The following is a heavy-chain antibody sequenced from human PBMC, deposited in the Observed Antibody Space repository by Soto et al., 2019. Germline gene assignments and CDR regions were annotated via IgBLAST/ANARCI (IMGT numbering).Heavy chain of an antibody. J-gene: IGHJ6*02. CDR2: IYYSGST. V-gene: IGHV4-31*03. Sequence: SETLSLTCTVSGGSITRGGYYWTWIRQHPGKGLEWIGYIYYSGSTYYNPSLKSRLTMSVDTSKNQFSLKLSSVTVADTAVYYCARGRTLPAAIYYYYGMDVWGQGTTVTVSS. CDR3: ARGRTLPAAIYYYYGMDV. CDR1: GGSITRGGYY. D-gene: IGHD2-2*01.